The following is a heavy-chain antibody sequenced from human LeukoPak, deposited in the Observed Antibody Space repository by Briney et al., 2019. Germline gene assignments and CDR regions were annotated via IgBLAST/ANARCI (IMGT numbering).Heavy chain of an antibody. V-gene: IGHV3-48*03. CDR2: ISSSGSAT. CDR3: ARVRAAYYYGMDV. CDR1: GFTFSSYE. Sequence: GGSLRLSCAASGFTFSSYEMNWVRQAPGKGLEWVSYISSSGSATYYADSVRGRFTVSRDNAKNSLSLQMNSLRAEDTAVYYCARVRAAYYYGMDVWGRGTTVTASS. J-gene: IGHJ6*02.